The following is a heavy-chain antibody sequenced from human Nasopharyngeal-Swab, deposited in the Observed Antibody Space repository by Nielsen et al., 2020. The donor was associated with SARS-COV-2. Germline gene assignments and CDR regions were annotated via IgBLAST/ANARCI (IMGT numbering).Heavy chain of an antibody. D-gene: IGHD2-21*02. CDR2: IYPGDSDT. Sequence: GESLKISCKGSGYSFTSYWISWVRQMPGKGLEWMGIIYPGDSDTIYSPSFEGQVTISADMSINTAYLQWSSLKASDTAIYFCARLPHCGGDCPPDVWGQGTSVTVSS. CDR1: GYSFTSYW. CDR3: ARLPHCGGDCPPDV. J-gene: IGHJ6*02. V-gene: IGHV5-51*01.